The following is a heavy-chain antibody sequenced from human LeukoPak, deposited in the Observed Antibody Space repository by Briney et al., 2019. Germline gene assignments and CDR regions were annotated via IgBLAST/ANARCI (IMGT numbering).Heavy chain of an antibody. CDR1: GFTFSHYA. J-gene: IGHJ4*02. CDR3: ARDGKPVVRETMLY. Sequence: GGSLRLSCAASGFTFSHYAMHWVRQAPGKGLEWVAVISFDGSNKYYADSVKGRFTISRDSSQSTLYLQMNSLRAEDTAVYYCARDGKPVVRETMLYWGQGALVTVSS. CDR2: ISFDGSNK. V-gene: IGHV3-30-3*01. D-gene: IGHD3-10*01.